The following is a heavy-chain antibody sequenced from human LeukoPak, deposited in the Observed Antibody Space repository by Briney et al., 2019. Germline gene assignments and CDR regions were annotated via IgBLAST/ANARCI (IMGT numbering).Heavy chain of an antibody. Sequence: PSETLSLTCSVSIGSISSSKWWSWVRQSPVKGLEWIGEIYLYGTTNYNPSFTSRVTMSVDRSRNQFSLKLTSVTAADTAVYYCARQKWEQQGRDYYFNGLNVWGPGTTVIVSS. J-gene: IGHJ6*02. CDR3: ARQKWEQQGRDYYFNGLNV. V-gene: IGHV4-4*02. CDR1: IGSISSSKW. D-gene: IGHD1/OR15-1a*01. CDR2: IYLYGTT.